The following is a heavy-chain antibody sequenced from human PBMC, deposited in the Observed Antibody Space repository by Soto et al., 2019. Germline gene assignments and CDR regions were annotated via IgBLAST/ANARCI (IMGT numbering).Heavy chain of an antibody. CDR3: ARGGSYDFWSGYFGHYGMDV. Sequence: PSETLSLTCTVSGGSISSYYWSWIRQPPGKGLEWIGYIYYSGSTNYNPSLKSRVTISVDTSKNQFSLKLSSVTAADTAVYYCARGGSYDFWSGYFGHYGMDVWGQGTTVTVSS. V-gene: IGHV4-59*01. D-gene: IGHD3-3*01. CDR1: GGSISSYY. J-gene: IGHJ6*02. CDR2: IYYSGST.